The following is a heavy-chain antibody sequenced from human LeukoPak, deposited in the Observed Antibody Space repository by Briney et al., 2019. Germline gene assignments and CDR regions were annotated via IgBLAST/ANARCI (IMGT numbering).Heavy chain of an antibody. D-gene: IGHD3-22*01. Sequence: ASVKVSCKASGYTFSAYNINRVRQAPGHGLDRMGRINCNSGDTKYAQKFQGRVTMTRDTSMSTVYMELSGLRSDDTAVFFCGRTWIEVWTPDFDYWGQGTLVTVSS. V-gene: IGHV1-2*06. CDR3: GRTWIEVWTPDFDY. CDR1: GYTFSAYN. J-gene: IGHJ4*02. CDR2: INCNSGDT.